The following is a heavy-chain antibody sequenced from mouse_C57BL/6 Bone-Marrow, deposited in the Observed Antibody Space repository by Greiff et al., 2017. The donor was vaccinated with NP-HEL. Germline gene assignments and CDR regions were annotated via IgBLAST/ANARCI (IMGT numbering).Heavy chain of an antibody. CDR3: AKENYCGSSYAMDY. Sequence: VHLVESGPGLVQPSQCLSITCTVSGFSFTSYGVHWVRQSPGKGLEWLGVIWRGGSTDYYAAFMSRLSITNDNSKSQVFFKMNSLQADDTAIYYCAKENYCGSSYAMDYWGQGTSVTVSS. CDR2: IWRGGST. CDR1: GFSFTSYG. J-gene: IGHJ4*01. D-gene: IGHD1-3*01. V-gene: IGHV2-5*01.